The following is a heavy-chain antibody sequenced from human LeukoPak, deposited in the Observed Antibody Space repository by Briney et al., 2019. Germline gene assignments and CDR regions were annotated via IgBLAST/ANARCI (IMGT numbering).Heavy chain of an antibody. CDR1: GGSISSSSYY. CDR3: ASPELGRNYFDY. V-gene: IGHV4-39*01. J-gene: IGHJ4*02. D-gene: IGHD7-27*01. Sequence: SETLSLTCTVSGGSISSSSYYWGWIRQPPGKGLEWIGSIYYSGSTYYNPSLKSRVTISVDTSKNQFSLKLSSVTAADTAVYYCASPELGRNYFDYWGQGTLVTVSS. CDR2: IYYSGST.